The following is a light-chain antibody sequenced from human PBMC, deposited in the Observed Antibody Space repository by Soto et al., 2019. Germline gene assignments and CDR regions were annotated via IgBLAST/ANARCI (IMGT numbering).Light chain of an antibody. Sequence: EIVLTQSPATLSLSPGERATLSCRASQSVSSYLAWYQQKPGQAPRLLIYDASNRATGIQARFSGSGSGTDFTRTISSLEPEDFAVYYCQQRSNWPPMYTFGQGTKLEIK. CDR3: QQRSNWPPMYT. J-gene: IGKJ2*01. CDR2: DAS. V-gene: IGKV3-11*01. CDR1: QSVSSY.